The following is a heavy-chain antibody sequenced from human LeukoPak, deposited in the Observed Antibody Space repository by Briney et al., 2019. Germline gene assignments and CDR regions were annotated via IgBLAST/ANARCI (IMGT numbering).Heavy chain of an antibody. CDR1: GGSISSYY. Sequence: MPSETLSLTCTVSGGSISSYYWSWVRQPPGRGLEWIGYIYYSGSTNYNPSLKSRVTISVDTSKNQFSLKLMSVTAADTAVYYCARDRGHGYFDYWGQGTLVTVSS. D-gene: IGHD5-24*01. CDR3: ARDRGHGYFDY. CDR2: IYYSGST. J-gene: IGHJ4*02. V-gene: IGHV4-59*01.